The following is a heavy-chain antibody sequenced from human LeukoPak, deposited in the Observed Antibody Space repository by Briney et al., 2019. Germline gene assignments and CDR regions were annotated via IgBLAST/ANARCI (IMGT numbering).Heavy chain of an antibody. V-gene: IGHV4-34*01. Sequence: MSSETLSLTCAVYGGSFSGYYWSWIRQPPGKGLEWIGEINHSGSTNYNPSLKSRVTISVDTSKNQFSLKLSSVTAADTAVYYCARRSSGWGYYFDYWGQGTLVTVSS. D-gene: IGHD6-19*01. CDR3: ARRSSGWGYYFDY. CDR1: GGSFSGYY. J-gene: IGHJ4*02. CDR2: INHSGST.